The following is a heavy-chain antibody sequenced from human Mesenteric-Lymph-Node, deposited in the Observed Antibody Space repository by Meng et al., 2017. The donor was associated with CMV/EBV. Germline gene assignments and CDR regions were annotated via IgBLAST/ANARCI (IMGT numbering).Heavy chain of an antibody. V-gene: IGHV3-53*01. CDR3: ARVRRCSSTSCYPFDY. D-gene: IGHD2-2*01. CDR2: IYSGGST. J-gene: IGHJ4*02. Sequence: GESLKISCAASGVIVSSNNMSWVRQAPGKGLEWVSVIYSGGSTYYADSVKGRFTISRDNSKNTLYLQMNSLRAEDTAVYYCARVRRCSSTSCYPFDYWGQGTLVTVSS. CDR1: GVIVSSNN.